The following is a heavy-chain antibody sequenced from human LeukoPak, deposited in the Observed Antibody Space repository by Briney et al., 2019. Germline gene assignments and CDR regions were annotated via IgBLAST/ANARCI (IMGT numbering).Heavy chain of an antibody. D-gene: IGHD6-19*01. J-gene: IGHJ4*02. CDR2: INPNSGGT. CDR1: GYTFTGYY. V-gene: IGHV1-2*02. Sequence: ASVNVSCKSSGYTFTGYYMHWVRQAPGQGLEWMAWINPNSGGTNYAQKFQGRVTVTRDTSISTDYMELSRLRSDDTAVYYCARVGSSGWYVHPTLDYWGQGTLVTVSS. CDR3: ARVGSSGWYVHPTLDY.